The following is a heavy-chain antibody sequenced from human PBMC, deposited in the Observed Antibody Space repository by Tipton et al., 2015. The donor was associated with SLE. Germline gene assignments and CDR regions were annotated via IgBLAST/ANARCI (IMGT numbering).Heavy chain of an antibody. J-gene: IGHJ6*02. Sequence: TLSLTCTVSGGSINSSNWWTWVRQSPGKGLEWLGDIYHSGTTKYNPSLKSRVTLSVDKSQNQFSLKLTSVTAADTALYSCARAPIYYETSGPESGLDVWGLGTTVTVSS. CDR1: GGSINSSNW. CDR3: ARAPIYYETSGPESGLDV. V-gene: IGHV4-4*01. CDR2: IYHSGTT. D-gene: IGHD3-22*01.